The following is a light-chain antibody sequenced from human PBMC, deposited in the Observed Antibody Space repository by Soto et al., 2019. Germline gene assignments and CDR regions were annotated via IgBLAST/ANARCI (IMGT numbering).Light chain of an antibody. CDR1: ESVSYSY. J-gene: IGKJ5*01. CDR3: QQYGSSPIT. Sequence: EIVLTQSQSTMSLSPGERATLSCGASESVSYSYVAWYQLKGGLAPRLLIHDASTRASGIPDRFSGSKSGTDFTLTIRGLEPEDAAVYYCQQYGSSPITFGQGTRLRL. CDR2: DAS. V-gene: IGKV3D-20*01.